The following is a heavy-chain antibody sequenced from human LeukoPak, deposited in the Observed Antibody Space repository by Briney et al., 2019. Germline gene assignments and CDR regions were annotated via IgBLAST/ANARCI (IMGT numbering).Heavy chain of an antibody. J-gene: IGHJ4*02. D-gene: IGHD6-6*01. CDR3: ARDRDARYLDY. Sequence: GGSLRLSCAASRFTFRNHGMHWARQAPGKGLEWVAVIWYDGSNKYYADSVKGRFTISRDNSKNTLYLQMNSLRAEDTAVYYCARDRDARYLDYWGQGTLVTVSS. CDR1: RFTFRNHG. V-gene: IGHV3-33*01. CDR2: IWYDGSNK.